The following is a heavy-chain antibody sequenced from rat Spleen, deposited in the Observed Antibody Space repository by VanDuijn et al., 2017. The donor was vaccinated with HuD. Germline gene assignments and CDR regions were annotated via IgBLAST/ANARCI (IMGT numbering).Heavy chain of an antibody. CDR2: LSYDGGNT. Sequence: EVQLVGSGGGFVQPGRSMKLSCVVSGFTFSTYGMAWVRQAPKKGLEWVAYLSYDGGNTYYRDSVKGRFPISRDNAKNTQYLQMDSLRSEDTATYYCARHRDWYFDFWGPGTMVTVSS. D-gene: IGHD4-3*01. CDR3: ARHRDWYFDF. J-gene: IGHJ1*01. CDR1: GFTFSTYG. V-gene: IGHV5S13*01.